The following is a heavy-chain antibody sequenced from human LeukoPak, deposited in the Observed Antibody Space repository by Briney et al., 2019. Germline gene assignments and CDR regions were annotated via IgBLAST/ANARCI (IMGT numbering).Heavy chain of an antibody. CDR1: GFTFSSYA. Sequence: GGSLRLSCAASGFTFSSYAMSWVRQAPGKGLEWVSAISGSGGSTYYADSVKGRFTISRDNSKNTLYLQMNSLRAEDTAVYYCAKEGLRFLEWLLPTSSYYYYMDVWGKGTTVTVSS. J-gene: IGHJ6*03. D-gene: IGHD3-3*01. V-gene: IGHV3-23*01. CDR3: AKEGLRFLEWLLPTSSYYYYMDV. CDR2: ISGSGGST.